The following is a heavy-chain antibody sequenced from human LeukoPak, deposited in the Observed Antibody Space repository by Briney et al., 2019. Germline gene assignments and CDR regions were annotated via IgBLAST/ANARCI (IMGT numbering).Heavy chain of an antibody. D-gene: IGHD3-9*01. CDR2: FHPEDGET. CDR1: GYTPTELS. J-gene: IGHJ4*02. Sequence: ASVKVSCKVSGYTPTELSMHWVRQAPGKGLEWMGSFHPEDGETIYAQKFQGRVTMTEDTSTDTAYMELRSLRSDDTAVYYCATSVRYSDWSFFRLAYWGQGTQVTVSS. V-gene: IGHV1-24*01. CDR3: ATSVRYSDWSFFRLAY.